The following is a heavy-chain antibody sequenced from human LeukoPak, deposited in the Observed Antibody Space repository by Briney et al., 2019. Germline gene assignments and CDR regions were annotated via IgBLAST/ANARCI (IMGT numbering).Heavy chain of an antibody. J-gene: IGHJ4*02. D-gene: IGHD6-19*01. CDR1: GGSISSSSYY. CDR3: ARRSPGIAVAGAGFDY. V-gene: IGHV4-39*07. CDR2: IYYSGST. Sequence: SETLSLTCTVSGGSISSSSYYWGWIRQPPGKGLEWIGSIYYSGSTYYNLSLKSRVTISVDTSKNQFSLKLSSVTAAGTAVYYCARRSPGIAVAGAGFDYWGQGTLVTVSS.